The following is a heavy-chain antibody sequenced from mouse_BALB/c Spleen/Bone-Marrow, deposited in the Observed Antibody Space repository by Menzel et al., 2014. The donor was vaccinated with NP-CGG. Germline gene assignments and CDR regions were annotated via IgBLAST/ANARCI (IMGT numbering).Heavy chain of an antibody. J-gene: IGHJ3*01. Sequence: VQLQQSGAELARPGGFSEAVLQGFWLHLHRLLYNWVKQRTGQGLEWIGEIYPGSGNTYYNEKFKGKATLTADKSSSTAYMQLSSLTSEDSAVYFCARREYGNGGFAYWGQGTLVTVSA. CDR3: ARREYGNGGFAY. CDR1: LHLHRLL. D-gene: IGHD2-10*02. V-gene: IGHV1-77*01. CDR2: IYPGSGNT.